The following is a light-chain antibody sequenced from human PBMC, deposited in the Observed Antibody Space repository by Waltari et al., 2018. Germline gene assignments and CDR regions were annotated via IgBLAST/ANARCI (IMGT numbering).Light chain of an antibody. CDR3: QQYYSYPWT. Sequence: DIVMTQSPDSLAVSLGERATIHCKSGQNLLYSSNNKNYMAWYQQKPRQPPKLLISWASTRESGVPDRFTGSGSGTDFTLTISCLQSEDFATYYCQQYYSYPWTFGQGTKVEIK. CDR2: WAS. V-gene: IGKV4-1*01. CDR1: QNLLYSSNNKNY. J-gene: IGKJ1*01.